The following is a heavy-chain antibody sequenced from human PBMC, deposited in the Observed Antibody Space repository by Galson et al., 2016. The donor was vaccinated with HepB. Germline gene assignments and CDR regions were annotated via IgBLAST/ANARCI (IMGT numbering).Heavy chain of an antibody. V-gene: IGHV1-2*02. J-gene: IGHJ6*02. CDR1: GYTFTGYY. D-gene: IGHD4-17*01. CDR2: INPNSGGT. CDR3: ARDYGDNYFYGMDV. Sequence: SVKVSCKASGYTFTGYYMHWVRQAPGQGLEWMGWINPNSGGTNYAQKFQGRVSMTRDTSISTAYMELSRLRSDDTAVYYCARDYGDNYFYGMDVWGQGTTGAVYS.